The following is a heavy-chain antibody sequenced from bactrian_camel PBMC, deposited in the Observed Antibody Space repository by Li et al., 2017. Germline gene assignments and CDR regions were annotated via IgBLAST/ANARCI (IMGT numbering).Heavy chain of an antibody. J-gene: IGHJ4*01. CDR3: AAEEYCGGSWDLPVNYNY. CDR2: IDTSGHRT. CDR1: GYNYASYC. V-gene: IGHV3S63*01. Sequence: VQLVESGGGSVQAGGSLRLSCAAAGYNYASYCLGWFRQGLGNKREGVAMIDTSGHRTYYADSVNGRFTVSQDNAKNTVHLQMNSLKPEDSSMYYCAAEEYCGGSWDLPVNYNYWGQGTQVTVS. D-gene: IGHD2*01.